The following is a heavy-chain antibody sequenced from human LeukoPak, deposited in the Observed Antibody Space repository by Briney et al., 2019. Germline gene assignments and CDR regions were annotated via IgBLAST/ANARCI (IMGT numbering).Heavy chain of an antibody. CDR1: GYSISSGYY. Sequence: PSETLSLTCTVSGYSISSGYYWGWIRQPPGKGLEWIGSIYHSGSTYYNPSLKSRVTISVDTSKNQFSLKLCSVTAADTAVYYCAGCRITGTRPFDYWGQRTLVTVSS. D-gene: IGHD1-7*01. CDR2: IYHSGST. J-gene: IGHJ4*02. V-gene: IGHV4-38-2*02. CDR3: AGCRITGTRPFDY.